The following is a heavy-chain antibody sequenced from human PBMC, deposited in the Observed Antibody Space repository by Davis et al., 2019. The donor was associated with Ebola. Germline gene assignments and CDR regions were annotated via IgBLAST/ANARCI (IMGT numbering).Heavy chain of an antibody. CDR1: GGSFSGYY. CDR2: INHSGST. J-gene: IGHJ4*02. CDR3: ARDPSGWLDY. Sequence: MPSETLSLTCAVYGGSFSGYYWSWIRQPPGKGLEWIGEINHSGSTNYNPSLKSRVTISVDMSKNQFSLKLNSVTAADTAVYYCARDPSGWLDYWGQGTLVTVSS. D-gene: IGHD6-19*01. V-gene: IGHV4-34*01.